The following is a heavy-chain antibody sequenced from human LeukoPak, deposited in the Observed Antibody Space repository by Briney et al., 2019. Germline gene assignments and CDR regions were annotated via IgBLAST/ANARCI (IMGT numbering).Heavy chain of an antibody. Sequence: PSETLSLTCTVSGGSITSNSLYWGWIRQPPGKGLEWIGTLSNSGSTYYNPSLKSRVTISVDTSKNHFSLRLSPVTAADTAVYYCARLPIAAGTYYFDYWGQGTLVTVSS. V-gene: IGHV4-39*02. CDR2: LSNSGST. CDR1: GGSITSNSLY. J-gene: IGHJ4*02. CDR3: ARLPIAAGTYYFDY. D-gene: IGHD6-13*01.